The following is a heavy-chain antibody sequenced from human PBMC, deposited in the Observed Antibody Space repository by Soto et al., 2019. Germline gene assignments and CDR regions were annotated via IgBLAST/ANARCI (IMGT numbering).Heavy chain of an antibody. V-gene: IGHV3-23*01. CDR2: ISGSGGST. CDR1: GFTFSTYA. J-gene: IGHJ4*02. D-gene: IGHD6-19*01. CDR3: ARSFSRGWYYFYY. Sequence: GGSLRLSCAASGFTFSTYAMSWVRQAPGKGLEWVSAISGSGGSTYYADSVEGRFTISRDNSKNTLSLQMNSLRAEDTAVYYCARSFSRGWYYFYYWGQGTLVTVSS.